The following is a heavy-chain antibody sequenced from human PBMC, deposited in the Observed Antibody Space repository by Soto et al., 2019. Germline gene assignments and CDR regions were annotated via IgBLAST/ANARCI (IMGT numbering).Heavy chain of an antibody. V-gene: IGHV1-18*01. D-gene: IGHD3-10*01. J-gene: IGHJ5*02. CDR1: GYTFNRYA. Sequence: QVQLVQSGAEVRKPGASVTVSCKASGYTFNRYAISWLRQAPGQGPEWMGWITGDTLEASYARKFQGRVTLTRNTXXXXXXXXXXXXXXXXXAVYYCARDRPTDHWGQGTLVTVSS. CDR3: ARDRPTDH. CDR2: ITGDTLEA.